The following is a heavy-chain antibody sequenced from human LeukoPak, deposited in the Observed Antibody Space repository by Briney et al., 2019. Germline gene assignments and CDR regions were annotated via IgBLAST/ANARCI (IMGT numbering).Heavy chain of an antibody. CDR1: GGTFSSYA. CDR3: ATDHPSRGYAFDI. J-gene: IGHJ3*02. Sequence: SVKVSCKASGGTFSSYAISWVRQAPGQGLEWMGRIIPIFGTANYAQKFQGRVTITTDESTSTAYMELSSLRSEDTAVYYCATDHPSRGYAFDIWGQGTMVTVSS. CDR2: IIPIFGTA. V-gene: IGHV1-69*05. D-gene: IGHD3-10*01.